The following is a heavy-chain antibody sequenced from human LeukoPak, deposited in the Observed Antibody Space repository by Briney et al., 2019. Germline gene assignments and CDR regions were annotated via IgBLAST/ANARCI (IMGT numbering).Heavy chain of an antibody. CDR3: ARRNSTYDSSGYYSHYFFDH. Sequence: KPSETLPLTCAVYCGSFDDYYWSWIRQPPGKGLEWIGEINHSGSTNCNPSLKSRVTISVDTSKNQFSLKLGSVTAADTAVYYCARRNSTYDSSGYYSHYFFDHWGQGTLVTVSS. V-gene: IGHV4-34*01. CDR1: CGSFDDYY. D-gene: IGHD3-22*01. CDR2: INHSGST. J-gene: IGHJ4*02.